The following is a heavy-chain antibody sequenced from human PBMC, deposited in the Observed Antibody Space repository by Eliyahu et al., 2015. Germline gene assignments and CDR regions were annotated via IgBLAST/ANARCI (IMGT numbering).Heavy chain of an antibody. D-gene: IGHD2-15*01. CDR1: GGSISSYY. J-gene: IGHJ4*02. CDR2: IYYSGST. Sequence: PGLVKPSETLSLTCTVSGGSISSYYWSWIRQPPGKGLEWIGYIYYSGSTNYNPSLKSRVTISVDTSKNQFSLKLSSVTAADTAVYYCARGYCSGGSCYPPDYWGQGTLVTVSS. CDR3: ARGYCSGGSCYPPDY. V-gene: IGHV4-59*01.